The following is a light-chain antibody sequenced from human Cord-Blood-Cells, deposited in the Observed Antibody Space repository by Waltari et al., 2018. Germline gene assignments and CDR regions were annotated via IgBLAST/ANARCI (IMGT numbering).Light chain of an antibody. J-gene: IGKJ1*01. CDR1: QSVSSN. Sequence: EIVMTPSPATLSVSPGDRATLSCRASQSVSSNLAWYQQKPGQAPRLLIYGASTRATGIPARFSGSGSGTEFTLTISSLQSEDFVVYYCQQYNNWPRTFGQGTKVEIK. CDR3: QQYNNWPRT. V-gene: IGKV3-15*01. CDR2: GAS.